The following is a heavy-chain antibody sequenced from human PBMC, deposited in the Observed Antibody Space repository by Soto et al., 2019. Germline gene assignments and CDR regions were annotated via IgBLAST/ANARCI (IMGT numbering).Heavy chain of an antibody. V-gene: IGHV4-30-4*01. CDR3: ARGRGYYDSSGYHGGIHYYYGMDV. CDR1: GGSISSGDYY. Sequence: QVQLQESGPGLVKPSQTLSLTCTVSGGSISSGDYYWSWIRQPPGKGLEWIGYIYYSGSTYYNPSLKSRVTISVDTSKNQFSLKLSSVTAADTAVYYCARGRGYYDSSGYHGGIHYYYGMDVWGQGTTVTVSS. D-gene: IGHD3-22*01. CDR2: IYYSGST. J-gene: IGHJ6*02.